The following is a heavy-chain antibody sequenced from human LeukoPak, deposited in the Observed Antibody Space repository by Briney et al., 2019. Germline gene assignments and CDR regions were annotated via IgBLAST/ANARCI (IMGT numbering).Heavy chain of an antibody. Sequence: GGSLRLSCAASGFTFSSYSMNWVLQAPGKGLEWVSYISSSSSTIYYADSVKGRFTISRDNAKNSLYLQMNSLRDEDTAVYYCARGGSSWYRGENWFDPWGQGTLVTVSS. J-gene: IGHJ5*02. CDR1: GFTFSSYS. CDR3: ARGGSSWYRGENWFDP. V-gene: IGHV3-48*02. D-gene: IGHD6-13*01. CDR2: ISSSSSTI.